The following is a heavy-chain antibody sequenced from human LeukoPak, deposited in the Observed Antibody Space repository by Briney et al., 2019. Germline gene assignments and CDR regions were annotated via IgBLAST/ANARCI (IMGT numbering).Heavy chain of an antibody. J-gene: IGHJ4*02. CDR3: ARNYDFWSGYAREPRHYYFDY. CDR1: GFTFSSYW. Sequence: PGGSLRLSCAASGFTFSSYWMSWVRQAPGKGLEWVANIKHDGSEKYYVDSVKGRFTISRDNVKNSLYLQMNSLRAEDTAVYYCARNYDFWSGYAREPRHYYFDYWGQGALVTVSS. D-gene: IGHD3-3*01. V-gene: IGHV3-7*01. CDR2: IKHDGSEK.